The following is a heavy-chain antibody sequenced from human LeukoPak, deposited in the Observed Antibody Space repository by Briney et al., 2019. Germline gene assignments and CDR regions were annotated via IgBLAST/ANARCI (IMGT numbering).Heavy chain of an antibody. CDR3: ARVVAMVRGVGWFDP. CDR2: IIPIFGTA. J-gene: IGHJ5*02. V-gene: IGHV1-69*13. CDR1: GGTFSSYA. Sequence: ASVKVSCKASGGTFSSYAISWVRQAPGQGLEWMGGIIPIFGTANYAQKFQGRVTITADESTSTAYMEPSSLRSEDTAVYYCARVVAMVRGVGWFDPWGQGTLVTVSS. D-gene: IGHD3-10*01.